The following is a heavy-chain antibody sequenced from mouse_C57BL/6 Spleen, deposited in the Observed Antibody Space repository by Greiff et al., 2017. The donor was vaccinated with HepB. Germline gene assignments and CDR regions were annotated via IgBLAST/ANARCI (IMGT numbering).Heavy chain of an antibody. CDR2: IYPGDGDT. Sequence: VQLQQSGPELVKPGASVKISCKASGYAFSSSWMNWVKQRPGKGLEWIGRIYPGDGDTNYNGKFKGKATLTADKSSSTAYMQLSSLTSEDSAVYFCAGWSFDYWGQGTTLTVSS. J-gene: IGHJ2*01. CDR3: AGWSFDY. CDR1: GYAFSSSW. V-gene: IGHV1-82*01.